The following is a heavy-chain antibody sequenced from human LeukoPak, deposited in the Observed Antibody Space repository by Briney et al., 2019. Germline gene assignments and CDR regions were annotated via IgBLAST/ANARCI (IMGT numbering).Heavy chain of an antibody. J-gene: IGHJ1*01. D-gene: IGHD2/OR15-2a*01. CDR2: ISSDNGNT. V-gene: IGHV1-18*01. Sequence: ASVKVSCKASGYTFSSYAISWVRQAPGQGLEWMGWISSDNGNTNYAQKLRGRVTMTTDTSTSTAYMELRSLRSDDTALYYCARGPMIPQYFPYWGQGTLVTVSS. CDR3: ARGPMIPQYFPY. CDR1: GYTFSSYA.